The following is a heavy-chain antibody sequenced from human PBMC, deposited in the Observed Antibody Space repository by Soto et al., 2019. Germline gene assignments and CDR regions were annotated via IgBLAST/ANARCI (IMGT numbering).Heavy chain of an antibody. CDR1: GGSFTGYH. V-gene: IGHV4-34*01. CDR3: ATTQLNFWSGYSGPYYFDY. D-gene: IGHD3-3*01. CDR2: INHSGST. J-gene: IGHJ4*02. Sequence: QVHLQQWGAGLLEPSETLSLTCAVYGGSFTGYHWSWIRQPPGTGLEWIGEINHSGSTNYNPSLKSRVTISLDRSKNKFSLKLSSVTAADTAVYYCATTQLNFWSGYSGPYYFDYWGQGTLVTVSS.